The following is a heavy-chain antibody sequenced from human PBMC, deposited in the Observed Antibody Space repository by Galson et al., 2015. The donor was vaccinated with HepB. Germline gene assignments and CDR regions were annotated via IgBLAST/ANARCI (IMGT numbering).Heavy chain of an antibody. Sequence: SVKVSCKVSGYTLTELSMHWVRQAPGKGLEWMGGFDPGDGETIYAQKFQGRVTMTEDTSTDTAYMELSSLRSEDTAVYYCATDTYCTTGVCYRFMYYYYGMDVWGQGTTVTVSS. CDR3: ATDTYCTTGVCYRFMYYYYGMDV. CDR2: FDPGDGET. CDR1: GYTLTELS. V-gene: IGHV1-24*01. D-gene: IGHD2-8*01. J-gene: IGHJ6*02.